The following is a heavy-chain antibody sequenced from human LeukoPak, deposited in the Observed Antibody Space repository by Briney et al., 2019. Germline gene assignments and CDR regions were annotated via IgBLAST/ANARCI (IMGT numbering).Heavy chain of an antibody. CDR1: FGSFHNYA. V-gene: IGHV1-69*04. Sequence: SVKVSCKASFGSFHNYAISWVRPAPGQGLEWMGRIIPILGIANYAQKFQGRVTITADKSTSTAYMEPSSLRTEDTAVYCCAINGAGARHQRNYWGQGTLVTVSS. J-gene: IGHJ4*02. CDR2: IIPILGIA. CDR3: AINGAGARHQRNY. D-gene: IGHD6-13*01.